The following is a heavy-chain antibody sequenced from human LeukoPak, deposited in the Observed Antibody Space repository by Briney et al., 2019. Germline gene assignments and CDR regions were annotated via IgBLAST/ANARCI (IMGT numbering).Heavy chain of an antibody. D-gene: IGHD6-13*01. Sequence: SETLSLTCAVYGGSLSHYYWSWIRQPPGKGLEWIGSIYYSGSTYYNPSLKSRVTLSVDTSKNQFSLKLSSVTAADTAVYYCARHGSSWYYFDYWGQGTLVTVSS. CDR2: IYYSGST. V-gene: IGHV4-39*01. J-gene: IGHJ4*02. CDR3: ARHGSSWYYFDY. CDR1: GGSLSHYY.